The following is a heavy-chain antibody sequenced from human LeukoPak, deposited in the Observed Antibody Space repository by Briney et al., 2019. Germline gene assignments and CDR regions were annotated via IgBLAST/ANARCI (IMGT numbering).Heavy chain of an antibody. CDR2: INPNSGGT. CDR1: GYTFTGYY. Sequence: ASVKVSCKASGYTFTGYYMHWVRQAPGQGLEWMGWINPNSGGTNYAQKFQGRVTMTRDTSISTAYMELSRLRSDDTAVYYCAGSSSPHGNWFDPWGQGTLVTVSS. D-gene: IGHD6-6*01. V-gene: IGHV1-2*02. CDR3: AGSSSPHGNWFDP. J-gene: IGHJ5*02.